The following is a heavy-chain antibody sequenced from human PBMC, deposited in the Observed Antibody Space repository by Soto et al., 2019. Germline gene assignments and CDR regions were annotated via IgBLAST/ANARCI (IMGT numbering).Heavy chain of an antibody. CDR3: ASIAARRDEDY. CDR1: GFTVSSNY. Sequence: EVQLVETGGGLIQPGGSLRLSCAASGFTVSSNYMSWVRQAPGKGLEWGSVIYSGGSTYYADSVKGRFTISRDNSKNPLYLQMNSLRAEDTAVYYCASIAARRDEDYWGQGTLVTVSS. J-gene: IGHJ4*02. D-gene: IGHD6-6*01. V-gene: IGHV3-53*02. CDR2: IYSGGST.